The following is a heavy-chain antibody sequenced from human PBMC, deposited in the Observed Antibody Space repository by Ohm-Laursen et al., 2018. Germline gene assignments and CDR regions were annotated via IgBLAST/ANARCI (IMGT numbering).Heavy chain of an antibody. Sequence: ASEKVSCKASGYTFTGYYMHWVRQAPGQGLEWMGWINPNSGGTNYAQKFQGRVTMTRDTSISTAYMELSRLRSDDTAVYYCARDLTTAVVTGYYYYGMDIWGQGTTVTVSS. CDR3: ARDLTTAVVTGYYYYGMDI. D-gene: IGHD5-18*01. CDR2: INPNSGGT. V-gene: IGHV1-2*02. J-gene: IGHJ6*02. CDR1: GYTFTGYY.